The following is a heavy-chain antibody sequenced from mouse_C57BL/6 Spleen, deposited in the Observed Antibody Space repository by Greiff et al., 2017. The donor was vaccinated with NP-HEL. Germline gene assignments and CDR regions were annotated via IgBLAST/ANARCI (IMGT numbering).Heavy chain of an antibody. V-gene: IGHV1-80*01. CDR1: GYAFSSYW. CDR3: ARSRYYGSSLYYFDY. J-gene: IGHJ2*01. CDR2: IYPGDGDT. Sequence: VQLQQSGAELVKPGASVKISCKASGYAFSSYWMNWVKQRPGKGLEWIGQIYPGDGDTNYNGKFKGKATLTADKSSSTAYMQLSSLTSEDSAVYFCARSRYYGSSLYYFDYWGQGTTLTVSS. D-gene: IGHD1-1*01.